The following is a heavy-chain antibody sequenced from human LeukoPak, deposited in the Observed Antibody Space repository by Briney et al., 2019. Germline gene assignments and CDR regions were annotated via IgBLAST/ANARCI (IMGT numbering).Heavy chain of an antibody. V-gene: IGHV3-20*04. J-gene: IGHJ3*02. Sequence: GGSLRLSCAASGFTFDDYGMSWVRQAPGKGLEWVSGINWNGGSTGYADSVKGRFTISRDNSKNTLYLQMNSLRAEDTAVYYCARKHDPDAFDIWGQGTMVTVSS. CDR2: INWNGGST. CDR3: ARKHDPDAFDI. CDR1: GFTFDDYG.